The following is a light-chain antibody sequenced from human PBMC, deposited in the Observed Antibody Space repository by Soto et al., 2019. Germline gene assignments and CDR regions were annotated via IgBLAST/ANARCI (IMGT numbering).Light chain of an antibody. CDR2: ATS. J-gene: IGKJ5*01. CDR3: QQNDSRSPIT. V-gene: IGKV1-39*01. Sequence: DIQMTQSPSTLSASVGDRDTITCRASQNVAHFLNWYQQKPGKAPKLLISATSSLHSGVPSRFSGSGFGTDFTLTISSLQTEDFATYYCQQNDSRSPITFGQGTRLEIK. CDR1: QNVAHF.